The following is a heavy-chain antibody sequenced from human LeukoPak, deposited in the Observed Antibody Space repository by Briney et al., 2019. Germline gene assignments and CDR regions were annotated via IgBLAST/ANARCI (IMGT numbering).Heavy chain of an antibody. CDR2: IKKDGSEK. Sequence: GGSLRLSCAASGFTFSSYWMSWVRQAPGKGLEWVANIKKDGSEKFYVDSVKGRFTISRDNAKNSLYLQMNSLRAEDTAVYYCAGLKVAAAGDYYMDVWGKGTTVTVSS. V-gene: IGHV3-7*01. D-gene: IGHD6-13*01. J-gene: IGHJ6*03. CDR1: GFTFSSYW. CDR3: AGLKVAAAGDYYMDV.